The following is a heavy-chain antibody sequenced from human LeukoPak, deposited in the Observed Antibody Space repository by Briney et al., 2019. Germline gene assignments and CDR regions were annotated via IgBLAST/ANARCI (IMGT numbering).Heavy chain of an antibody. CDR2: INPSGGST. V-gene: IGHV1-46*01. CDR3: ARGGRERYSSGWTDAFDI. CDR1: GYTFTSYY. D-gene: IGHD6-19*01. J-gene: IGHJ3*02. Sequence: ASVKVSCKASGYTFTSYYMHWVRQAPGQGLEWMGIINPSGGSTSYAQKFQGRVTMTRDTSTSTVYMELGSLSSEDTAVYYCARGGRERYSSGWTDAFDIWGQGTMVTVSS.